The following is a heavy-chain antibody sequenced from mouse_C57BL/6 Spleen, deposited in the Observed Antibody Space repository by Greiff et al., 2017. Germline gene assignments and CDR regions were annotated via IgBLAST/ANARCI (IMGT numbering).Heavy chain of an antibody. Sequence: VQLQQPGAELVMPGASVKLSCKASGYTFTSYWMHWVKQRPGQGLEWIGEIDPSDSYTNYNQKFKGKSTLTVDKSSSTAYMQLSSLTSEDSAVYYCAFTTVVATGYYAMDYWGQGTSVTVSS. CDR3: AFTTVVATGYYAMDY. CDR1: GYTFTSYW. V-gene: IGHV1-69*01. D-gene: IGHD1-1*01. J-gene: IGHJ4*01. CDR2: IDPSDSYT.